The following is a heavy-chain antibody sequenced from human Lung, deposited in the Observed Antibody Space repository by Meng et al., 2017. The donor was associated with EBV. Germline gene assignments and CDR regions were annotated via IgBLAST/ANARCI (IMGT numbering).Heavy chain of an antibody. J-gene: IGHJ4*02. CDR3: ARGSILWGFDY. D-gene: IGHD3-10*01. CDR2: INHSGRT. Sequence: SECLAPYGSVLYRSSHCYHWRWRRHPQEQGLLWIGEINHSGRTNYTPSLQRRVTISVDTSKNQFSLKLSSVTAADTAVYYCARGSILWGFDYWGQGTLVTVSS. CDR1: YRSSHCYH. V-gene: IGHV4-34*01.